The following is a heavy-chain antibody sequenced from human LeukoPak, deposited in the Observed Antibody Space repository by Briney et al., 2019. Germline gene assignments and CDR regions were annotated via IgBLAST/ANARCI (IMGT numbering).Heavy chain of an antibody. CDR1: GFTFSSYS. CDR3: ARDRSYSSSESSYYYYMDV. CDR2: ISSSSSYI. Sequence: PGGSLRLSCAASGFTFSSYSMNWVRQAPGKGLEWVSSISSSSSYIYYADSVKGRFTISRDNAKNSLYLQMNSLRAEDSAVYYCARDRSYSSSESSYYYYMDVWGKGTTVTVSS. J-gene: IGHJ6*03. V-gene: IGHV3-21*01. D-gene: IGHD6-6*01.